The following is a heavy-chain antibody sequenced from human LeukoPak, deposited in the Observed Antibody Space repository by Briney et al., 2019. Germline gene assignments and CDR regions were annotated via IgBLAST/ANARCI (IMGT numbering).Heavy chain of an antibody. J-gene: IGHJ4*02. D-gene: IGHD2-21*02. CDR1: GYTFTGYY. V-gene: IGHV1-2*02. CDR2: INPNSGGT. Sequence: ASVKVSCKASGYTFTGYYMHWVRQAPGQGLEWMGWINPNSGGTNYAQKFQGRVTMTRDTSSSTAYMELSRLRSDDTAVYYCARVVRDIVVVTATFDYWGQGTLVTVSS. CDR3: ARVVRDIVVVTATFDY.